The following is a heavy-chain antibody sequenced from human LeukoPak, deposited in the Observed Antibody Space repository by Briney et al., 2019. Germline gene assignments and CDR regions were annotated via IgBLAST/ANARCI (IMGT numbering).Heavy chain of an antibody. V-gene: IGHV3-30*18. J-gene: IGHJ4*02. Sequence: GSSLRLSCAASGFTFSSYGMHWVRQAPGKGLEWVAVISYDGSNKYYADSVKGRFTISRDNSKNTLYLQMNSLRAEDTAVYYCAKDRGYDILTGKPDYWGQGTLVTVSS. CDR2: ISYDGSNK. D-gene: IGHD3-9*01. CDR1: GFTFSSYG. CDR3: AKDRGYDILTGKPDY.